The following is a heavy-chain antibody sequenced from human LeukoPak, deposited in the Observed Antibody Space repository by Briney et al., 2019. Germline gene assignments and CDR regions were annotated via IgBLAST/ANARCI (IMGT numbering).Heavy chain of an antibody. D-gene: IGHD6-19*01. V-gene: IGHV4-39*01. CDR3: ARSYSGWYTGGGRAFDI. Sequence: SETLSLTCTVSGGSISSSSYYWGWIRQPPGKGLEWIGSIYYSGSTYYNPSLKSRVTISVDTSKNQFSLKLSSVTAADTAVYYCARSYSGWYTGGGRAFDIWGQGTMVTVSS. CDR2: IYYSGST. CDR1: GGSISSSSYY. J-gene: IGHJ3*02.